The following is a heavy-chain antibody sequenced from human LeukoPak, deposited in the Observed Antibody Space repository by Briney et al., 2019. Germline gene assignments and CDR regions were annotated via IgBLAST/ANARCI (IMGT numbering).Heavy chain of an antibody. CDR2: INPNSGVT. J-gene: IGHJ1*01. CDR1: GYTFTGYY. V-gene: IGHV1-2*02. Sequence: ASVKVSCKTSGYTFTGYYIHWVRQAPGQGLEWMGCINPNSGVTNYAHKFQGRVTMTRDTSISTAYMDLRRLRSDDTGVYYCARDGYRFYYGNSAYPEYLHHWGLGTLVTVSS. D-gene: IGHD3-22*01. CDR3: ARDGYRFYYGNSAYPEYLHH.